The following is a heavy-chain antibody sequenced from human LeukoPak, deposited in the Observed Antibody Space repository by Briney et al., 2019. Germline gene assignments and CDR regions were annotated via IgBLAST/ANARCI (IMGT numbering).Heavy chain of an antibody. J-gene: IGHJ4*02. CDR2: ISGSGTNS. CDR3: AKLGGFHSYSPLED. D-gene: IGHD3-10*01. Sequence: GGSLRLSCAVSGFTFSSYAMSWVRQAPGKGLEWVSSISGSGTNSYYADSVKGRFTISRDNSKNTNTLYLQMNSLRAEDTAVYYCAKLGGFHSYSPLEDWGQGTLVTVSS. CDR1: GFTFSSYA. V-gene: IGHV3-23*01.